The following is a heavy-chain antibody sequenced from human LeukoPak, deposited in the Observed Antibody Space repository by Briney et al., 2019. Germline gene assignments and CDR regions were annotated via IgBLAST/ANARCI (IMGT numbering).Heavy chain of an antibody. CDR1: GFTFSSYA. J-gene: IGHJ4*02. Sequence: GGSLRLSCAASGFTFSSYAMSWVRQAPGKGLEWVSAISGSGGSTYYADSVKGRFTISRDNSKNTLYLQMNSLRAEDTAVYYCAKIFQSSSWFDLDYWGQGTLVTVPS. V-gene: IGHV3-23*01. D-gene: IGHD6-13*01. CDR2: ISGSGGST. CDR3: AKIFQSSSWFDLDY.